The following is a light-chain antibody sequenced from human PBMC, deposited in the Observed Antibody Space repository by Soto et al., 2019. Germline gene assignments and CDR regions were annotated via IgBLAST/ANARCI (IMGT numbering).Light chain of an antibody. CDR1: QSISSS. V-gene: IGKV3-15*01. CDR2: GAS. Sequence: EIVMTQSPATLSVSPGERATLSCRASQSISSSLAWYQQKPGQAPRLLISGASTRATGIPARFSGSGSGTEFTLTISSLQSEDFAVYYCQQYYNWLITFGGGTRVEIK. J-gene: IGKJ4*01. CDR3: QQYYNWLIT.